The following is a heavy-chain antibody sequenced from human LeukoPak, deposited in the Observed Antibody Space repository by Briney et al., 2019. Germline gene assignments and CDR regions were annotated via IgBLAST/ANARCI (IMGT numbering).Heavy chain of an antibody. CDR2: ISYDGSNK. V-gene: IGHV3-30*04. CDR1: GFTFSNYA. J-gene: IGHJ3*02. CDR3: ASRTDTSYGFDI. D-gene: IGHD2/OR15-2a*01. Sequence: GGSLRLSCAVSGFTFSNYAMHWVRQAPGKGLEWVGVISYDGSNKYYADSVKGRLTISRETSKNTLYLQMNSLTAEDTAVYYCASRTDTSYGFDIWGQGTMVIVSS.